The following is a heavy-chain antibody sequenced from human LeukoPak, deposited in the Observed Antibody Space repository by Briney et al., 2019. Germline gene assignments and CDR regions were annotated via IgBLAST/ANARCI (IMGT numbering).Heavy chain of an antibody. CDR3: ARDIRYCSSTSGYTGYFDY. CDR2: ISSSGSTI. V-gene: IGHV3-11*01. J-gene: IGHJ4*02. D-gene: IGHD2-2*02. Sequence: GGSLRLSCAASGFTFSDYYMSWIRQAPGKGLEWVSYISSSGSTIYYADSVKGRFTISRDNAKNSLYLQMNSLRAEDTAVYYCARDIRYCSSTSGYTGYFDYWGQGTLVTVSS. CDR1: GFTFSDYY.